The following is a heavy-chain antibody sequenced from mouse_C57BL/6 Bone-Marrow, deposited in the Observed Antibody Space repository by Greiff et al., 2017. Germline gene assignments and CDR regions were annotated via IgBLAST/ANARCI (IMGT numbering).Heavy chain of an antibody. CDR2: IYPRSGNT. J-gene: IGHJ1*03. V-gene: IGHV1-81*01. CDR1: GYTFTSYG. Sequence: VQLQQSGAELARPGASVKLSCKASGYTFTSYGISWVKQRTGQGLEWIGEIYPRSGNTYYNEKFKGKATLTADKSSSTAYMELRSLTSEDSAVYFCARVPGGHYYGSSYPYWYFDVWGTGTTVTVAS. D-gene: IGHD1-1*01. CDR3: ARVPGGHYYGSSYPYWYFDV.